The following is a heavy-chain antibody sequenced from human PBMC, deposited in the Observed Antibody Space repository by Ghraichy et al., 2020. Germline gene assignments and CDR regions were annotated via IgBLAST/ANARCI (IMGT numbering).Heavy chain of an antibody. Sequence: ASVKVSCKAFGYTFTDYYIHWVRQAPGQGLEWMGWINPRTGGTDYAQNFQDWVTMTRDTSISTAYMEVRRLKSDNTAVYFCARGEDLDYWGQGTLVTVSS. J-gene: IGHJ4*02. CDR3: ARGEDLDY. V-gene: IGHV1-2*04. CDR2: INPRTGGT. CDR1: GYTFTDYY.